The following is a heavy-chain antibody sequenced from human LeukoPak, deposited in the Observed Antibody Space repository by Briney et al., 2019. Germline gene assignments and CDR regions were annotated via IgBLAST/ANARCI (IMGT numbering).Heavy chain of an antibody. V-gene: IGHV3-15*07. CDR2: IKSKTDGATI. D-gene: IGHD1-26*01. J-gene: IGHJ4*02. CDR3: TTKRVGAPAFDY. CDR1: GFTFSSAW. Sequence: GGSLRLSCAASGFTFSSAWMNWVRQAPGKGLEWVGRIKSKTDGATIDYAAPVKGRFTISRDDSRNMVFLQMDSLKTEDTAVYYCTTKRVGAPAFDYWGQGTLVTVSS.